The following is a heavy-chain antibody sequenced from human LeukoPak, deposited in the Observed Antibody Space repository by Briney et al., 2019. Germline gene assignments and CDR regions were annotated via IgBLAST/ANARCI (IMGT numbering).Heavy chain of an antibody. D-gene: IGHD3-10*01. V-gene: IGHV1-69*13. Sequence: SVKVSCDVSLVTFSSYAISWVRQAPGQGLECMGGIIPIFGAANYAQKFQGRVTITADESTSTACMKLSSLRSEDKAAYYCARTMVRGVRPPYYYYYYMDVWGKGTTVTVSS. CDR3: ARTMVRGVRPPYYYYYYMDV. CDR1: LVTFSSYA. CDR2: IIPIFGAA. J-gene: IGHJ6*03.